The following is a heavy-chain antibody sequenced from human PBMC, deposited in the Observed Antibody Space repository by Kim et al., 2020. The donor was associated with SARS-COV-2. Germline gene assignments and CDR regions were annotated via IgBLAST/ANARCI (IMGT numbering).Heavy chain of an antibody. Sequence: GGSLRLSCAASGFNFRNYFMNWVRQAPGKGPVWISCITDTGRTQSYADSVKGRFTTSRDNTKNTLDLEMTSLRAEDTAIYYCARDGGFTNHDWYFDLWGRGTLVTVSS. D-gene: IGHD3-16*01. V-gene: IGHV3-74*01. CDR2: ITDTGRTQ. CDR1: GFNFRNYF. J-gene: IGHJ2*01. CDR3: ARDGGFTNHDWYFDL.